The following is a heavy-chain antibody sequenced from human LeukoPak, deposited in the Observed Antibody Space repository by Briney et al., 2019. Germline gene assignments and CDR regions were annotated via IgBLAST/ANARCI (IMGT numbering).Heavy chain of an antibody. Sequence: ASVKVSCKASGYTFTSYGISWVRQAPGQGLEWMGWISAYNGNTNYAQKLQGRVTMTTDTSTSTAYMELRSLRSEDTAVYYCARATPAATELPFDYWGQGTLVTVSS. CDR1: GYTFTSYG. V-gene: IGHV1-18*01. D-gene: IGHD2-2*01. CDR2: ISAYNGNT. CDR3: ARATPAATELPFDY. J-gene: IGHJ4*02.